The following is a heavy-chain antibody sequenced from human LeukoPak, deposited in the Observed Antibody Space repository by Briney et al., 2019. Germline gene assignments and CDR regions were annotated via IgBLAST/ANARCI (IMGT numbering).Heavy chain of an antibody. V-gene: IGHV3-30*03. CDR3: ARDRWQWEHAFDI. CDR2: ISYDGSNK. Sequence: GGSLRLSCAASGFTFSSYGMHWVRQAPGKGLEWVAVISYDGSNKYYADSVKGRFTISRDNSKNTPYLQMNSLRAEDTAVYYCARDRWQWEHAFDIWGQGTMVTVSS. D-gene: IGHD1-26*01. J-gene: IGHJ3*02. CDR1: GFTFSSYG.